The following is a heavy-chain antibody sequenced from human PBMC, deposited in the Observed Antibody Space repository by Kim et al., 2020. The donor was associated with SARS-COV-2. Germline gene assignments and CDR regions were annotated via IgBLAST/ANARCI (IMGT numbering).Heavy chain of an antibody. CDR1: GYTFTSYG. CDR2: ISAYNGNT. Sequence: ASVTVSCKASGYTFTSYGISWVRQAPGQGLEWMGWISAYNGNTNYAQKLQGRVTMTTDTSTSTAYMELRSLRSDDTAVYYCARDPLGGDYCSSTSCYMDVWGQGTTVTVSS. D-gene: IGHD2-2*01. J-gene: IGHJ6*02. CDR3: ARDPLGGDYCSSTSCYMDV. V-gene: IGHV1-18*01.